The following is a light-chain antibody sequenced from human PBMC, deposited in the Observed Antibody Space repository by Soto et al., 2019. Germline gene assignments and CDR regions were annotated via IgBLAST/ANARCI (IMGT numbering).Light chain of an antibody. Sequence: QSVVTQPPSVSAAPGQQISIPCSGSSSNVGKNYVSWYQQLPGTAPKLLIYDNSQRPSAIPDRFSGSKSGTSATLDITGLQAGDVAYYYCGIWDSSLSGVVLGGGTKLTVL. CDR1: SSNVGKNY. V-gene: IGLV1-51*01. CDR3: GIWDSSLSGVV. J-gene: IGLJ2*01. CDR2: DNS.